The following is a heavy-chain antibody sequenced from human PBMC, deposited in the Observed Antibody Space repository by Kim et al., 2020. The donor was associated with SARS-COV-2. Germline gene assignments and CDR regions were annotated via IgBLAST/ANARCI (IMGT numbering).Heavy chain of an antibody. Sequence: TSYAQKFKGRVTLTRNTSTSTVDMELSSLRSEDTAGYYCARAEARWLLDYWGQGTLVTVSS. V-gene: IGHV1-46*01. CDR2: T. D-gene: IGHD5-12*01. J-gene: IGHJ4*02. CDR3: ARAEARWLLDY.